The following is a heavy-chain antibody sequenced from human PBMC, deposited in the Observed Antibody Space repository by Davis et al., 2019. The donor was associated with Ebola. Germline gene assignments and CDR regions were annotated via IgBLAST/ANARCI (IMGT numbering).Heavy chain of an antibody. CDR1: GFTFSSYA. D-gene: IGHD2-2*02. CDR3: AKGGVYTRRTDY. V-gene: IGHV3-23*01. Sequence: GESLKISCAASGFTFSSYAMSWVRQAPGKGLEWVSAISGSGGSTYYADSVKGRFTISRDNSKNTLYLQMNNLRAEDTAVYYCAKGGVYTRRTDYWGQGTLVTVSS. J-gene: IGHJ4*02. CDR2: ISGSGGST.